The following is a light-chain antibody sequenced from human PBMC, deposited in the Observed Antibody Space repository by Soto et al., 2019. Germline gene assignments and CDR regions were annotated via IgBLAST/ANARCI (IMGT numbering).Light chain of an antibody. CDR3: QHYNRFST. V-gene: IGKV1-9*01. CDR1: QGISIH. CDR2: EAS. J-gene: IGKJ1*01. Sequence: DIQLTQSPSFLSSSVGDRVTISCRASQGISIHLAWYQPKPGKAPNLLIFEASTLESGVPSRFSGSGSGTEFTLTVRSLKPDDFATDYCQHYNRFSTFGQGTKVDIK.